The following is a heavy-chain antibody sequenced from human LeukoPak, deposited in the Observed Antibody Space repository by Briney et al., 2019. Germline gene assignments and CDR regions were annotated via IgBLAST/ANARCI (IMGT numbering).Heavy chain of an antibody. CDR1: SDSISSSGYY. Sequence: SETLSLTCTVSSDSISSSGYYWGRIRQTPGKGLEWIGSINHGGITYYNPSLKSRVTISVDTSKNQFSLKLSSVTAADTAVYYCGRDRPTGYYDYWGQGTLVTVSS. V-gene: IGHV4-39*07. CDR3: GRDRPTGYYDY. CDR2: INHGGIT. D-gene: IGHD3-10*01. J-gene: IGHJ4*02.